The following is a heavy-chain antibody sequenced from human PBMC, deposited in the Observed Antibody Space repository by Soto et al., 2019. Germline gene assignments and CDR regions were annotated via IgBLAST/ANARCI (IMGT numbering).Heavy chain of an antibody. CDR3: GRLEALAKISYYVDY. Sequence: QLQLQESGPGLVKPSETLSLTCTVSGGSVSSSSYYWGWVRQPPGKGLAWIGSVYYSGSTYYNPSLESRVNISVNKYKKQITLKLMSSSAADTAVYYWGRLEALAKISYYVDYWGQGAQVTVSS. J-gene: IGHJ4*02. V-gene: IGHV4-39*01. CDR2: VYYSGST. D-gene: IGHD1-1*01. CDR1: GGSVSSSSYY.